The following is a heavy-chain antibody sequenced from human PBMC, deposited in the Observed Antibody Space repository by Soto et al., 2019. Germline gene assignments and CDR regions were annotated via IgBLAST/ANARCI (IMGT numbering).Heavy chain of an antibody. Sequence: GGSLRLSCAASGFTFSDHYMSWIRQAPGKGLEWIGYSSNSGSFTRYADSVKGRFSISRDNAKNSLYLQINSLRGDDTAIYYCVRSCDNYNLLDKWGHGTPVTVSS. J-gene: IGHJ4*01. CDR1: GFTFSDHY. CDR3: VRSCDNYNLLDK. CDR2: SSNSGSFT. V-gene: IGHV3-11*06. D-gene: IGHD1-1*01.